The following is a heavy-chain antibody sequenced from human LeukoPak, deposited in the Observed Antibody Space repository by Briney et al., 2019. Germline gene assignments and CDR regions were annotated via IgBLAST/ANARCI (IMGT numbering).Heavy chain of an antibody. CDR3: ARHYGGNSKSFDY. J-gene: IGHJ4*02. CDR1: GGSISSGDYY. D-gene: IGHD4-23*01. CDR2: IYYSGSS. V-gene: IGHV4-30-4*01. Sequence: RSSQTLSLTCTVSGGSISSGDYYWSWIRQPPGKGLEWIGYIYYSGSSYYIPSLKSRVTMSVDTSKNQFSLRLSSVTAADTAVYYCARHYGGNSKSFDYWGQGTLVTVSS.